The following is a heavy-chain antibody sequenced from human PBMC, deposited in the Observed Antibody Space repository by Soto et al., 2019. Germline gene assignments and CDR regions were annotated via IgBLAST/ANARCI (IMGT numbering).Heavy chain of an antibody. Sequence: ASVKVTSKDSGYTFAGYGICWVRQGPGQGHEWVGWISAYNGSTRDAQKLQGSGTVNTDTATRTAYTELRSVRSEETAVLHCEREDHSGSHDPWRHGSLDTVSA. CDR3: EREDHSGSHDP. J-gene: IGHJ5*02. D-gene: IGHD6-19*01. V-gene: IGHV1-18*01. CDR1: GYTFAGYG. CDR2: ISAYNGST.